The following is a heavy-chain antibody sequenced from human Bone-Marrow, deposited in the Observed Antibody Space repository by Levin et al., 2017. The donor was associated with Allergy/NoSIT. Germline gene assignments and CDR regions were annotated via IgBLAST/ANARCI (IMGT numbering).Heavy chain of an antibody. Sequence: ASVKVSCKSSGYSFSKHAINWVRQAPGQGLEWMGWISGYNGNTNYAQKFQDRFTMTTDTSTSTAYMELRSLRSDDTAVYYCARCPSIVGAAHFDSWGQGTLVSVSS. J-gene: IGHJ4*02. D-gene: IGHD1-26*01. CDR1: GYSFSKHA. CDR3: ARCPSIVGAAHFDS. CDR2: ISGYNGNT. V-gene: IGHV1-18*01.